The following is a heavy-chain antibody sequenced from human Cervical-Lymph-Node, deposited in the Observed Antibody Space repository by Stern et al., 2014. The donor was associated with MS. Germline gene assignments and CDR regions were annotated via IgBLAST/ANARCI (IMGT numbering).Heavy chain of an antibody. V-gene: IGHV4-59*02. CDR2: ISSSGST. CDR3: ARMASISLGGVIATPFDY. Sequence: QVQLQESGPGLVRPSETLSLTCTVSGISVRTSSWTWIRQSPGKGLEWIGFISSSGSTNYDPSLKTRVTISIDTSKSQVSLKVRSATAADTAVYYCARMASISLGGVIATPFDYWGQGSLVTVSS. J-gene: IGHJ4*02. D-gene: IGHD3-16*02. CDR1: GISVRTSS.